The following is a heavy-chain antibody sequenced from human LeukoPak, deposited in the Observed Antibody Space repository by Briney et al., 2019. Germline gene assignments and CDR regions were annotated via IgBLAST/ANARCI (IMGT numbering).Heavy chain of an antibody. J-gene: IGHJ4*02. CDR3: ASASSHRIAAGGDY. CDR1: GFTFSNYE. Sequence: PGGSLRLSCVASGFTFSNYEMNWVRQAPGKGPEWVSYITKTGNSKYYADSVKGRFTVSRDDANKSLYLQMDSLRAEDTAVYYCASASSHRIAAGGDYWGQGTLVTVSS. V-gene: IGHV3-48*03. D-gene: IGHD6-13*01. CDR2: ITKTGNSK.